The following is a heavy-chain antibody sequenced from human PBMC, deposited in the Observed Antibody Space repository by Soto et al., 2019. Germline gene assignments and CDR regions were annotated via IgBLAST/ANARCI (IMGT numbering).Heavy chain of an antibody. V-gene: IGHV3-11*05. D-gene: IGHD6-19*01. CDR2: ISSSSSYT. J-gene: IGHJ3*02. CDR3: ARDAAYSSGWYSSGRAFDI. CDR1: GFTFSDYY. Sequence: QVQLVESGGGLVKPGGSLRLSCAASGFTFSDYYMSWIRQAPGKGLEWVSYISSSSSYTNYADSVKGRFTISRDNAKNSRDLPMNSLRAEDPAVYYCARDAAYSSGWYSSGRAFDIWGQGTMVTVSS.